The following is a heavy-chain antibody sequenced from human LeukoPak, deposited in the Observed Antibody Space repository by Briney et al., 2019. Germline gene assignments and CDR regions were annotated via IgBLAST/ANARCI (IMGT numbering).Heavy chain of an antibody. V-gene: IGHV1-18*01. CDR2: ICAYNGNT. D-gene: IGHD2-15*01. CDR3: ARDQSLVVVVAATPLDY. CDR1: GYTFTSYG. Sequence: ASVKVSCKASGYTFTSYGISWVRQAPGQGLEWMGWICAYNGNTNYAQKLQGRVTMTTDTSTSTAYMELRSLRSDDTAVYYCARDQSLVVVVAATPLDYWGQGTLVTVST. J-gene: IGHJ4*02.